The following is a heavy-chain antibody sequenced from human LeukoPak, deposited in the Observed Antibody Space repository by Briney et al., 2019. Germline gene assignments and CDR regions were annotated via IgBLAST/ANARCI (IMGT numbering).Heavy chain of an antibody. D-gene: IGHD1-26*01. V-gene: IGHV4-61*02. CDR3: ASYPSPLWSGSYGYFQH. Sequence: PSETLSLTCTVSGGSISGGSYYWSWIRQPAGKGLELIGRIYTSGSTNYNPSLKSRVTISVDTSKNQFSLKLSSVTAADTAVYYCASYPSPLWSGSYGYFQHWGQGTLVTVSS. CDR2: IYTSGST. J-gene: IGHJ1*01. CDR1: GGSISGGSYY.